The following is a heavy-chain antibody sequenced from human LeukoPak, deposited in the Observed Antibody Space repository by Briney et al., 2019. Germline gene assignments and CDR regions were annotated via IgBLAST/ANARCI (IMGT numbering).Heavy chain of an antibody. D-gene: IGHD1-14*01. J-gene: IGHJ5*02. Sequence: SETLSLTCTVSGGSISSHYWSWIRQPPGKGLEWIGYIYYSGSTNYNPSLKSRVAISVDTSKNQFSLKLSPVTAADTAVYYRAKSTGWEKNWFDPWGQGTLVTVSS. CDR2: IYYSGST. CDR3: AKSTGWEKNWFDP. CDR1: GGSISSHY. V-gene: IGHV4-59*11.